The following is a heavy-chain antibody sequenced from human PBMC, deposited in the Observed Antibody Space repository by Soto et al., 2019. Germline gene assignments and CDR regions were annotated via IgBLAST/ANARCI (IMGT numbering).Heavy chain of an antibody. CDR2: SSSSSSTI. J-gene: IGHJ4*02. CDR1: GFTFSSYS. Sequence: EVQLVESGGGLVQPGGSLRLSCAASGFTFSSYSMNWVRQAPGKGLEWVSYSSSSSSTIYYADSVKGRFTISRDNAKNSLYLQMNSLRDEDTAVYYCASPLVQGTAMPCDYWGQGTLGTVSS. CDR3: ASPLVQGTAMPCDY. V-gene: IGHV3-48*02. D-gene: IGHD5-18*01.